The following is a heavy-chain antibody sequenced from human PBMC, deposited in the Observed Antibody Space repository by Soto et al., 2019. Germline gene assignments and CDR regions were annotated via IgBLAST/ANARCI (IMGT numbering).Heavy chain of an antibody. CDR3: ARSADFWSDYYTNYYYGMDV. V-gene: IGHV1-69*13. CDR1: GGTFSSHA. J-gene: IGHJ6*02. D-gene: IGHD3-3*01. Sequence: ASVKVSCKASGGTFSSHAISWVRQAPGQGLEWMGGIIPIFGTANYAQKFQGRVTITADESTSTAYMELSSLRSEDTAVYYCARSADFWSDYYTNYYYGMDVWGQGNKVTVSS. CDR2: IIPIFGTA.